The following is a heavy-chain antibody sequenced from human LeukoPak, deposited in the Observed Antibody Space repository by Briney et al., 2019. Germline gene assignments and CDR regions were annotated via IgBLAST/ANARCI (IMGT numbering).Heavy chain of an antibody. CDR3: EKDAQDYWNDPWGVFDI. Sequence: GGSLRLSCAASGFTFDDYAMHWVRQAPGKGLEWVSGISWNSGSIGYADSVKGRFTISRDNAKNSLYLQMNSLRAEDMALYYFEKDAQDYWNDPWGVFDIWGQGKRVPVSS. CDR1: GFTFDDYA. V-gene: IGHV3-9*03. J-gene: IGHJ3*02. D-gene: IGHD1-1*01. CDR2: ISWNSGSI.